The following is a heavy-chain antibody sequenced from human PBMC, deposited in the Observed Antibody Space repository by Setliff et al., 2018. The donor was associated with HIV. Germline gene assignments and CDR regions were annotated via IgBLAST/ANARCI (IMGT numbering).Heavy chain of an antibody. D-gene: IGHD3-16*01. V-gene: IGHV1-69*13. CDR1: GGTLNTYG. J-gene: IGHJ6*03. CDR2: IIPMFGIE. Sequence: SVKVSCKASGGTLNTYGISRVRQAPGQGLEWMGGIIPMFGIEKYAQKFQGRVKITADESTTTAYMELSSLRSEDTALYYCARGANILIRTDYYYHMDVWGKGTTVTVSS. CDR3: ARGANILIRTDYYYHMDV.